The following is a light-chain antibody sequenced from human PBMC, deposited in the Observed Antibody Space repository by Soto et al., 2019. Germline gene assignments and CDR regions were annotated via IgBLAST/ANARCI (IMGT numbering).Light chain of an antibody. Sequence: DLQMTQSPSSLSASVGDRVTITCQASHDITSYLNWYQHKPGKAPKLLIYDASILEAGVPSRFSGSGSGTDFTFTISRLQLEDVATYYCQKCDYLPIFGPGTTVDFK. CDR1: HDITSY. CDR3: QKCDYLPI. V-gene: IGKV1-33*01. CDR2: DAS. J-gene: IGKJ3*01.